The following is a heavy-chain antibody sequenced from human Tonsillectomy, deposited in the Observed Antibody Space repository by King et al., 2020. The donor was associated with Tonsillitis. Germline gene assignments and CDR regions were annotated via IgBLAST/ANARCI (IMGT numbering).Heavy chain of an antibody. CDR3: ARGLREWLVRDYYYYYMDV. CDR1: GGSFSGYY. J-gene: IGHJ6*03. CDR2: INRSGRT. V-gene: IGHV4-34*01. Sequence: QVQLQQWGAGLLKPSETLSLTCAVYGGSFSGYYWSWIRQPPGKGLEWIGEINRSGRTNYNPSLKSRVTISVDTSKNQFSLKLISVTAADTAVYYCARGLREWLVRDYYYYYMDVWGKGTTVTVSS. D-gene: IGHD6-19*01.